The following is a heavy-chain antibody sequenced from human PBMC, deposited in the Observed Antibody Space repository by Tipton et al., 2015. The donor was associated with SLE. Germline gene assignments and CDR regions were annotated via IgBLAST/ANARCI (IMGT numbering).Heavy chain of an antibody. CDR2: INKDGSET. V-gene: IGHV3-7*01. D-gene: IGHD6-13*01. J-gene: IGHJ4*02. CDR3: ARGPLRSAADMD. Sequence: SLRLSCVASTFTFSNYWMSWVRQAPGKGLEWVAHINKDGSETYPVDSVKGRFTISRDNAKNSLFLHMTPLRAEDTAVYYCARGPLRSAADMDWGQGTLVTVSS. CDR1: TFTFSNYW.